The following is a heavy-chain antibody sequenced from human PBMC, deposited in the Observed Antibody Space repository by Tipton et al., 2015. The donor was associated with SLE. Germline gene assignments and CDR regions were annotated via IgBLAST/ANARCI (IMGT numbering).Heavy chain of an antibody. CDR2: VDYIGST. J-gene: IGHJ4*02. V-gene: IGHV4-59*11. Sequence: TLSLTCTVSGGSISTHYWNWIRQSPGKGLEWIGYVDYIGSTNYNPSLKSRLTILVHRYKNQFSLKLSSVTAADTAVYFCARTPGSGWQYYFDYWGQGTLVTVSS. CDR3: ARTPGSGWQYYFDY. D-gene: IGHD6-19*01. CDR1: GGSISTHY.